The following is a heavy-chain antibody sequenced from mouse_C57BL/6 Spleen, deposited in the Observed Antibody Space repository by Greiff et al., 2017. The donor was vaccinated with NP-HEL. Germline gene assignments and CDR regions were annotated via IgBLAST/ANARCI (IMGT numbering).Heavy chain of an antibody. CDR3: ARQTGFAY. J-gene: IGHJ3*01. CDR1: GFTFSDYY. V-gene: IGHV5-12*01. Sequence: EVHLVESGGGLVQPGGSLKLSCAASGFTFSDYYMYWVRQTPEKRLEWVAYISNGGGSTYYPDTVKGRFTISRDNAKNTLYLQMSRLKSEDTAMYYCARQTGFAYWGQGTLVTVSA. CDR2: ISNGGGST. D-gene: IGHD3-2*01.